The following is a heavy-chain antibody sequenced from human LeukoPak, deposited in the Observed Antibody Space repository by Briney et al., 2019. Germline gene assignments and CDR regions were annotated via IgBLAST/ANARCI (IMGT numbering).Heavy chain of an antibody. CDR2: IYTSGST. J-gene: IGHJ5*02. D-gene: IGHD3-22*01. CDR1: GGSISSYY. CDR3: ARARNYYDSSGYYRFDP. V-gene: IGHV4-4*07. Sequence: PSETLSLTCIVSGGSISSYYWSWIRQPAGKGLEWIGRIYTSGSTNYNPSLKSRVTMSVDTSKNQFSLELSSVTAADTAVYYCARARNYYDSSGYYRFDPWGQGTLVTVSS.